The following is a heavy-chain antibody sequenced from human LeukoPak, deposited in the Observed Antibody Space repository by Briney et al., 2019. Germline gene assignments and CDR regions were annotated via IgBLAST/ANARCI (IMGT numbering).Heavy chain of an antibody. J-gene: IGHJ5*02. CDR3: ARDQFGYSSSWSNWFDP. CDR2: IIPILGIA. CDR1: GYTFTSYY. Sequence: SVKVSCKASGYTFTSYYMHWVRQAPGQGLEWMGRIIPILGIANYAQKFQGRVTITADKSTSTAYMELSSLRSEDTAVYYCARDQFGYSSSWSNWFDPWGQGALVTVSS. D-gene: IGHD6-13*01. V-gene: IGHV1-69*04.